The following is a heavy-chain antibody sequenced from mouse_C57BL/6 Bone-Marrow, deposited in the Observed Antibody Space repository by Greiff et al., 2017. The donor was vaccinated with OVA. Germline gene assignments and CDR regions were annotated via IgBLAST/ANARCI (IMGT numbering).Heavy chain of an antibody. CDR2: FYPGSGSI. V-gene: IGHV1-62-2*01. D-gene: IGHD1-1*01. CDR1: GYTFPEYT. Sequence: VQLQQSGAELVKPGASVKLSCKASGYTFPEYTIHWVKQRSGQGLEWIGWFYPGSGSIKYNEKFKDKATLTADKSSSTVYMELSRLTSEDSAVYFCARHEGYYYGSSSYAIDYWGQGTSVTVSS. J-gene: IGHJ4*01. CDR3: ARHEGYYYGSSSYAIDY.